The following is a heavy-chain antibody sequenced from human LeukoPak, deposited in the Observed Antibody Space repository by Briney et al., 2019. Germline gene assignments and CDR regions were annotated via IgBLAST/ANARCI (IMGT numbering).Heavy chain of an antibody. J-gene: IGHJ6*03. D-gene: IGHD1-26*01. Sequence: GGSLRLSCAASGFTFSSYNMNWVRQAPGKGLEWVVNIKKDGSEKYYVDSVKGRFTISRDNAKKSLYLQMNSLGAEDTAVYYCARDKSGSYDRYMDVWGTGTTVTVSS. V-gene: IGHV3-7*01. CDR1: GFTFSSYN. CDR2: IKKDGSEK. CDR3: ARDKSGSYDRYMDV.